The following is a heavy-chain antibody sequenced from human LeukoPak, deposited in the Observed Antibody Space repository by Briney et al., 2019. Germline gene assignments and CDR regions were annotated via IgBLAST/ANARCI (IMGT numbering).Heavy chain of an antibody. CDR3: ATAPRWELRVSYFDY. D-gene: IGHD1-26*01. CDR1: GYTFTGYY. CDR2: INPNSGGT. Sequence: ASVKVSCKASGYTFTGYYMHWVRQAPGQGLEWMGWINPNSGGTNYAQKFQGRVTMTRDTSISTAYMELSRLRSDDTAVYYCATAPRWELRVSYFDYWGQGTLVTVSS. J-gene: IGHJ4*02. V-gene: IGHV1-2*02.